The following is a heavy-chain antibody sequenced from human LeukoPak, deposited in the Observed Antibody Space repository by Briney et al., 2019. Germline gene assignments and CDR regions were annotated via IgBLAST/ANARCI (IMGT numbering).Heavy chain of an antibody. V-gene: IGHV5-51*01. CDR1: GYPFTNYW. D-gene: IGHD1-1*01. J-gene: IGHJ4*02. CDR2: IYPGESAA. Sequence: GGSPQISCRGSGYPFTNYWIGWVRRQPGKGLEGMGIIYPGESAARYSPSFQGQVTISVDQSISTTYLQWSSLKASDTAIYYCARPGQRTDNAGWNHFDYWGQGTLVTVSS. CDR3: ARPGQRTDNAGWNHFDY.